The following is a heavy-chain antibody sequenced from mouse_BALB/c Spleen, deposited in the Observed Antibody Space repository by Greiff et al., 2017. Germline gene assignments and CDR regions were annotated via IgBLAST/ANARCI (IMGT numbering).Heavy chain of an antibody. CDR1: GYAFSSSW. CDR2: IYPGDGDT. Sequence: VQLQQSGPELVKPGASVKISCKASGYAFSSSWMNWVKQRPEQGLEWIGRIYPGDGDTNYNGKFKGKATLTADKSSSTAYMQLSSLTSVDSAVYFCARGGGTRMDYWGQGTSVTVSS. V-gene: IGHV1-82*01. D-gene: IGHD4-1*01. J-gene: IGHJ4*01. CDR3: ARGGGTRMDY.